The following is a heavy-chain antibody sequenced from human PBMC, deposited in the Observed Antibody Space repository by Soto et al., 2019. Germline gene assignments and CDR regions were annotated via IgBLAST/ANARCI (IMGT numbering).Heavy chain of an antibody. CDR3: VSQRTSVLTQAYFDY. J-gene: IGHJ4*02. CDR2: VYYRGRS. V-gene: IGHV4-39*01. Sequence: SETLSLTCTVSGGSVSNSNYYWGWIRQSPGKGLEWIGSVYYRGRSYSKSSVKSRVTISVDTSKNQFSLNLNSVTASDTAVYYCVSQRTSVLTQAYFDYWGRGALVTVSS. CDR1: GGSVSNSNYY. D-gene: IGHD2-8*01.